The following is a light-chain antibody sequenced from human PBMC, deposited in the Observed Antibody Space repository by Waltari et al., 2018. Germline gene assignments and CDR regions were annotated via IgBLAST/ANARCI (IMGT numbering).Light chain of an antibody. CDR1: GSNIGAGYD. Sequence: QSVLTQPPSVSGAPGQRVTIPCTWSGSNIGAGYDGPWYQQLPRAAPKLLLYGSTSRPLGVPDRFFGSTSGTSASLTITGLQAEDEADYYCQSYDTSLRVVFGGGTKLTVL. CDR2: GST. V-gene: IGLV1-40*01. J-gene: IGLJ3*02. CDR3: QSYDTSLRVV.